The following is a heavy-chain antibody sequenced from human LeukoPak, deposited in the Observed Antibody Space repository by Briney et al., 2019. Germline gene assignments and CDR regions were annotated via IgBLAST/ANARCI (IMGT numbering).Heavy chain of an antibody. V-gene: IGHV3-21*01. Sequence: SGGSLRLSCAASGFTFSSYAMSWVRQAPGKGLEWVAYISGSSNYINYADSVKGRFTISRDNAKTSVYLQMNSLRAEDTAVYYCAREPSGWYVDYWGQGTLVTVSS. D-gene: IGHD6-19*01. J-gene: IGHJ4*02. CDR3: AREPSGWYVDY. CDR2: ISGSSNYI. CDR1: GFTFSSYA.